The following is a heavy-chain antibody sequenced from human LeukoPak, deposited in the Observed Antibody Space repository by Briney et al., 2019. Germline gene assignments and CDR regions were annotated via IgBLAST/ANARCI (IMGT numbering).Heavy chain of an antibody. CDR2: IYYSGST. V-gene: IGHV4-59*01. CDR1: GGSISSYY. D-gene: IGHD3-3*02. J-gene: IGHJ5*02. CDR3: ARGIKFDP. Sequence: PSETLSLTSTVSGGSISSYYWSWIRQPPGKGLEWIGYIYYSGSTNYNPSLKSRVTISVDTSKNQFSLKLSSVTAADTAVYYCARGIKFDPWGQGTLVTVSS.